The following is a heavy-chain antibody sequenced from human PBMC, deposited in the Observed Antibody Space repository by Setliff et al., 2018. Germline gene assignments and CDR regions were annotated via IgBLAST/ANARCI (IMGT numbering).Heavy chain of an antibody. D-gene: IGHD3-9*01. CDR1: GESFSNNY. CDR3: ARERYFDWFFED. CDR2: SNHGGST. J-gene: IGHJ4*01. Sequence: SETLSLTCSVYGESFSNNYWSWIRQTPGKGLEWIGESNHGGSTSYHPSLKSRVTISRDTSTNQFSLKLGSVTAADTAVYYCARERYFDWFFEDWGHGTLVTVSS. V-gene: IGHV4-34*01.